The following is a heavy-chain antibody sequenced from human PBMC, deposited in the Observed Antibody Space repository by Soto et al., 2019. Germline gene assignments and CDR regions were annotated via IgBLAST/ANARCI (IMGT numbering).Heavy chain of an antibody. J-gene: IGHJ6*02. D-gene: IGHD1-26*01. Sequence: QVHVQQSGPGLVKPSETLSLSCTVSSGPSSSHNWGWIRQPPGRGLEWIGYVYYTGGTSYNPSLKXXFTXSAHTSTNHISLTLSSVTAADTAVYYCVRQGIDYLHGLVDVWGQGTTVSVSS. V-gene: IGHV4-59*08. CDR1: SGPSSSHN. CDR3: VRQGIDYLHGLVDV. CDR2: VYYTGGT.